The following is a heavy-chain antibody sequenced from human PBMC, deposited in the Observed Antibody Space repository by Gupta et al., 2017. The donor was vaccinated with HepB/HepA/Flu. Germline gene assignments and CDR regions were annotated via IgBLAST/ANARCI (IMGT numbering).Heavy chain of an antibody. CDR1: GFTVSSNY. CDR3: ARDRGVDSSGFFDY. D-gene: IGHD3-22*01. Sequence: EVQVVESGGGLVQPGGSLRLSCAASGFTVSSNYMSWVRQAPGKGLEWVSVIYTDGRTYYADSVKGRFTISTDNSKNTLYLQMNNLRAEDTAVYYCARDRGVDSSGFFDYWGQGTLVTVSS. V-gene: IGHV3-66*01. CDR2: IYTDGRT. J-gene: IGHJ4*02.